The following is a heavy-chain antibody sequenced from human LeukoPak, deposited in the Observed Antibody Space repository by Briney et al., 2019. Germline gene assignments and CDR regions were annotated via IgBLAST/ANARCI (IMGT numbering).Heavy chain of an antibody. V-gene: IGHV3-49*04. CDR1: GFTFSSYA. CDR2: IRSKAYGGTT. CDR3: TRDGRRFRGLFGDPQEYYFDY. J-gene: IGHJ4*02. Sequence: GGSLRLSCAASGFTFSSYAMSWVRQAPGKGLEWIGFIRSKAYGGTTEYAASVKGRFTISRDDSKSIAHLQMNSLKTEDTAVYYCTRDGRRFRGLFGDPQEYYFDYWGQGTLVTVSS. D-gene: IGHD3-3*01.